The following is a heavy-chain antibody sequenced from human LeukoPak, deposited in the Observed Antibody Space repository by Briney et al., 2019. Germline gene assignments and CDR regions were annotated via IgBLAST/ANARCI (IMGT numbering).Heavy chain of an antibody. J-gene: IGHJ6*02. V-gene: IGHV4-34*01. D-gene: IGHD4-23*01. CDR2: INHSGST. CDR3: ASGNSPPLYGLDV. CDR1: GGSFSGYY. Sequence: PSETLSLTCAVYGGSFSGYYWSWIRQPPGKGLEWIGEINHSGSTNYNPSLKSRVTISVDTSKNQFSLKVNSVTAADTAVYYCASGNSPPLYGLDVWGHGTTVTVSS.